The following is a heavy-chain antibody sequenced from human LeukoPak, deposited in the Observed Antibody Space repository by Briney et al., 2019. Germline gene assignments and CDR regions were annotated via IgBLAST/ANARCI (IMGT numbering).Heavy chain of an antibody. CDR2: INHSGST. CDR3: ARHTVTTYLGIKDY. D-gene: IGHD4-17*01. J-gene: IGHJ4*02. Sequence: SETLSLTCAVYGGSFSGYYWSWIRQPPGKGLEWIGEINHSGSTNYNPSLKSRVTLSVDTSKNQLSLKLSSVTAADTAVYYCARHTVTTYLGIKDYWGQGTLVTVSS. V-gene: IGHV4-34*01. CDR1: GGSFSGYY.